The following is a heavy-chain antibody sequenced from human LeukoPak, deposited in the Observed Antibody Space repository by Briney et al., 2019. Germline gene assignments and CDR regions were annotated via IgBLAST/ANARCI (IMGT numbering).Heavy chain of an antibody. CDR1: GASIRSGDYY. Sequence: SETLSLTCTVSGASIRSGDYYWSWIRQPPGKGLEWIGYIYDSGSTYYNPPLKSRITISVDTSENRFSLKLSSVTATDTAVYYCARDCSGGSCYGAFDIWGQGTMVTVSS. CDR2: IYDSGST. J-gene: IGHJ3*02. V-gene: IGHV4-30-4*01. D-gene: IGHD2-15*01. CDR3: ARDCSGGSCYGAFDI.